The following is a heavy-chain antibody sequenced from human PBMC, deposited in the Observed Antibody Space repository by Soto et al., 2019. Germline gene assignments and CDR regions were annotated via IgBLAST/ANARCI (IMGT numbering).Heavy chain of an antibody. D-gene: IGHD2-2*02. CDR3: AGGPAKIPDYYYYYGMDV. CDR2: ISAYNGNT. Sequence: ASVKVSCKASGYTFTSYGISWVRQAPGQGLEWMGWISAYNGNTNYAQKLQGRVTMTTDTSTSTAYMELRSLRSDDTAVYYCAGGPAKIPDYYYYYGMDVWGKGTMVTVSS. J-gene: IGHJ6*04. CDR1: GYTFTSYG. V-gene: IGHV1-18*01.